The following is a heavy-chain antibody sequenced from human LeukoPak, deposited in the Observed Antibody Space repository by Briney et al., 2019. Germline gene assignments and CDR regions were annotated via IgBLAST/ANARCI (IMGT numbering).Heavy chain of an antibody. CDR1: GFTFSSYE. CDR3: AREVGTRTIDY. Sequence: AGGSLRLSCAASGFTFSSYEMNWVRQAPGKGLEWVSYISSSGSTIYYADSVKGRFTISRDNAKNSLYLQMNSLRAEDTAVYYCAREVGTRTIDYWGQGTLVTVSS. V-gene: IGHV3-48*03. J-gene: IGHJ4*02. D-gene: IGHD5-12*01. CDR2: ISSSGSTI.